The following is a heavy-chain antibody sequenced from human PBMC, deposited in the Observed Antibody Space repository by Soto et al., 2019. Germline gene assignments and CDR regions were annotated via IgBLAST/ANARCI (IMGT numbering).Heavy chain of an antibody. Sequence: SVKVSCKASGGTFSSYAISWVRQAPGQGLEWMGGIIPIFGTANYAQKFQGRVTITADESTSTAYMELSSLRSEDTAVYYCARDNQYYYDSSGYYYPYYFDYWGQGTLVTAPQ. D-gene: IGHD3-22*01. V-gene: IGHV1-69*13. CDR1: GGTFSSYA. J-gene: IGHJ4*02. CDR2: IIPIFGTA. CDR3: ARDNQYYYDSSGYYYPYYFDY.